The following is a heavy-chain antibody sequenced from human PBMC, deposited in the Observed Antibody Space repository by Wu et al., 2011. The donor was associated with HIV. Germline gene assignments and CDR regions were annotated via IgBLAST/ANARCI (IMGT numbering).Heavy chain of an antibody. J-gene: IGHJ4*02. D-gene: IGHD2-21*01. CDR2: INLNNGDT. CDR3: ARDFGGDEDS. CDR1: GYSFVNYG. V-gene: IGHV1-18*01. Sequence: QVQLVQSGAEVKKPGASVKVSCKASGYSFVNYGITWVRLAPGQGLEWMGWINLNNGDTNYAQKFQGRVTITADKSTSTAYMELSSLRSEDTAVYYCARDFGGDEDSWGQGTLVTVSS.